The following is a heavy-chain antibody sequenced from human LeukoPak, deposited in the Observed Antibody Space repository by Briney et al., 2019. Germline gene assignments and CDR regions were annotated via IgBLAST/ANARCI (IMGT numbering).Heavy chain of an antibody. CDR3: AKDRGQIYYNYYMDV. J-gene: IGHJ6*03. CDR1: GFTLSNYA. CDR2: LGGGGIDT. Sequence: GSLRLSLAASGFTLSNYAMSLVRQAPGKGLELVSTLGGGGIDTYYADSVKGRFTISRDNSKNTLYLQMNSLRAEDTAVYYCAKDRGQIYYNYYMDVWGKGTTVTVSS. V-gene: IGHV3-23*01. D-gene: IGHD3-10*01.